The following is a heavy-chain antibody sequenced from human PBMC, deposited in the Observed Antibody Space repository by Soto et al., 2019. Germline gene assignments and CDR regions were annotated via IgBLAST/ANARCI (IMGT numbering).Heavy chain of an antibody. CDR1: GFTFSSYG. V-gene: IGHV3-30*18. D-gene: IGHD6-19*01. Sequence: GGSLRLSCAASGFTFSSYGMHWVRQAPGKGLEWVAVISYDGSNKYYADSVKGRFTISRDNSKNTLYLQMNSLRAEDTAVYYCAKDRAQPKQWLPYYYYYGMDVWGQGTTVTVSS. CDR2: ISYDGSNK. CDR3: AKDRAQPKQWLPYYYYYGMDV. J-gene: IGHJ6*02.